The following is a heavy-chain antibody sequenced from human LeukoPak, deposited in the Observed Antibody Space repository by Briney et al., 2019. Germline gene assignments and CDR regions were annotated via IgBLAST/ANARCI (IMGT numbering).Heavy chain of an antibody. J-gene: IGHJ3*02. Sequence: PGGSLRLSCATSGFTFSNYWMTWVRQAPGKGLEWVANIKKDGSEKYYVDSVRGRFTISRDNAKNSLYLQMNSLRAEDTGVYYCGRHGAPADIGDAFDIWGQGTKVTVSS. CDR2: IKKDGSEK. D-gene: IGHD2-2*01. CDR3: GRHGAPADIGDAFDI. CDR1: GFTFSNYW. V-gene: IGHV3-7*01.